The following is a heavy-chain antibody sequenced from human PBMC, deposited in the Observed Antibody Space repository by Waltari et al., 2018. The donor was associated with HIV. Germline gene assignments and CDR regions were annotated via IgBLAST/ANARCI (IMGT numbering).Heavy chain of an antibody. CDR3: VRDACGLDS. D-gene: IGHD2-21*01. CDR1: GDSVSSDTAA. Sequence: VQLLQSGPGLVKPSQTLSLTCVIPGDSVSSDTAAWTRIRQSPSGGLEWLGRTYCRARWYEDYAMSVKGRKTIDADTSAKQLSLHLHSVTPADTAMYFCVRDACGLDSWGQGTLVIVSS. V-gene: IGHV6-1*01. CDR2: TYCRARWYE. J-gene: IGHJ5*01.